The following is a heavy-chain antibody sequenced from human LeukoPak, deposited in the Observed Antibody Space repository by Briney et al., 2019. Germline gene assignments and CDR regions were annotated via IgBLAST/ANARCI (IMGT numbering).Heavy chain of an antibody. CDR2: IWYDGSNK. CDR3: AKGFVTMARGVSHYFYY. V-gene: IGHV3-33*06. D-gene: IGHD3-10*01. Sequence: GRALRLSCAASGFTFSSYGMHWVRQAPGKGLEWVAVIWYDGSNKYYADSVKGRFTISRDNSKNTLYLQMNSLRAEDTAVYYCAKGFVTMARGVSHYFYYWAQGTLVTVSS. CDR1: GFTFSSYG. J-gene: IGHJ4*02.